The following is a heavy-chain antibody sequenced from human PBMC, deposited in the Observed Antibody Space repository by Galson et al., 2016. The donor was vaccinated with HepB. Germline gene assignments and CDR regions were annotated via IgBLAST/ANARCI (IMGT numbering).Heavy chain of an antibody. J-gene: IGHJ4*02. CDR1: GYRFTNYW. D-gene: IGHD5-12*01. CDR3: ARHYDLVDPFDY. CDR2: IHPSESGT. V-gene: IGHV5-51*01. Sequence: QSGAEVKKPGESLKISCKVSGYRFTNYWIGWVRQMPGKGLEWMGIIHPSESGTRYGPYFQGQVTIPVDRSISTAYLHWSSLKSADTAIYYCARHYDLVDPFDYWGQGTLVSVSS.